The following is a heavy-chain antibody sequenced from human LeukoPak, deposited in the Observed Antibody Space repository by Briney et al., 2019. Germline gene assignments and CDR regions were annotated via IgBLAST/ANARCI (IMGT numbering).Heavy chain of an antibody. CDR3: ARDYPSYGDYLYYYYYMDV. V-gene: IGHV1-8*01. D-gene: IGHD4-17*01. J-gene: IGHJ6*03. CDR2: MNANSGNT. Sequence: GASVKVSCKASGYTFTSYDINWVRQATGQGLEWMGWMNANSGNTGYAQKFQGRVTMTRNTSISTAYMELSSLRSEDTAVYYCARDYPSYGDYLYYYYYMDVWGKGTTVTVSS. CDR1: GYTFTSYD.